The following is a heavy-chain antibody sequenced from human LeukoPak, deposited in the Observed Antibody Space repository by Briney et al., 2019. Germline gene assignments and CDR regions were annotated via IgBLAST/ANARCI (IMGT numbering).Heavy chain of an antibody. CDR1: GGSISSYY. J-gene: IGHJ4*02. D-gene: IGHD5-18*01. CDR3: AGLHTAMLYFDY. V-gene: IGHV4-59*08. CDR2: IYYSGST. Sequence: PSETLSLTCTVSGGSISSYYRSWIRQPPGKGLEWIAYIYYSGSTNYNPSLKSRVTISVDTSRNQFSLKLRSVTAADTALYYCAGLHTAMLYFDYWGQGTLVTVSP.